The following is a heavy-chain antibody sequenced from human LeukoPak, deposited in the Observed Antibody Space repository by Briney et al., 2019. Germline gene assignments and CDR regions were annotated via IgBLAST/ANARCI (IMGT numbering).Heavy chain of an antibody. CDR2: IWYDGSNK. CDR3: ARSYSSSRGTFDY. D-gene: IGHD6-6*01. J-gene: IGHJ4*02. V-gene: IGHV3-33*03. CDR1: GFTFGSYD. Sequence: PGRSLRLSCAASGFTFGSYDMHWVRQAPGKGLEWVAVIWYDGSNKYYADSVKGQFTISRDNAKNSLYLQMNSLRAEDTAVYYCARSYSSSRGTFDYWGQGTLVTVSS.